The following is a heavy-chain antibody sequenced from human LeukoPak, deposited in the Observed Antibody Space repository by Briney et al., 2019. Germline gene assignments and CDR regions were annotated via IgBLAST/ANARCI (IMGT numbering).Heavy chain of an antibody. CDR1: GFTFSSFA. J-gene: IGHJ2*01. V-gene: IGHV3-21*01. Sequence: GGSLRLSCAASGFTFSSFAMSWVRQAPGKGLEWVSSITSSSTYTFYADSVKGRFTISRDNAKNTLYLQMNSLRAEDTAVYYCARERVPYYDILTGNWYFDLWGRGTLVTVSS. CDR2: ITSSSTYT. D-gene: IGHD3-9*01. CDR3: ARERVPYYDILTGNWYFDL.